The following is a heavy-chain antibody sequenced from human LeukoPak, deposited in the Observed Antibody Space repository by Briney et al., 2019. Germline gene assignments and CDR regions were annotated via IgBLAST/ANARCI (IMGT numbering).Heavy chain of an antibody. D-gene: IGHD2-2*01. Sequence: GGSLRLSCAASGLPLTSHAMSWVRQAPGKGLEWVSATSSSDAGTYSADSVRGRFTISRDNSQNTLYLQMNSLSAEDTAVDYCAREKEGYCSRTSCYLDYYYYYMDVWGKGTTVTISS. V-gene: IGHV3-23*01. CDR3: AREKEGYCSRTSCYLDYYYYYMDV. J-gene: IGHJ6*03. CDR1: GLPLTSHA. CDR2: TSSSDAGT.